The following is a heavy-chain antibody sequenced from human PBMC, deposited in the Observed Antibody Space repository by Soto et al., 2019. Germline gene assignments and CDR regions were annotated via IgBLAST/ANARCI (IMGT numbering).Heavy chain of an antibody. V-gene: IGHV1-8*01. CDR3: ARSVGGSNVNFDY. CDR2: MNPDSGHT. Sequence: QVQLVQSGAEVRTPGASVKVSCKASGYTFTNHDINWVRQATGQGPEWMGWMNPDSGHTGYVQKFQGRVTMTRNTAISTAYMELSNLRSEDTAVYYCARSVGGSNVNFDYWGQGTLVTVSS. D-gene: IGHD3-10*01. J-gene: IGHJ4*02. CDR1: GYTFTNHD.